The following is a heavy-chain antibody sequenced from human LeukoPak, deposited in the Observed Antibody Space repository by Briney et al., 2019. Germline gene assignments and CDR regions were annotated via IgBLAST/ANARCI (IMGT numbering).Heavy chain of an antibody. V-gene: IGHV5-51*01. CDR3: ASTFGSGRYVWYFQH. D-gene: IGHD3-10*01. Sequence: GESLKISCKGSGTTYWIGWVRQMPGKGLEYMGIIYPGDSDTRYSTSFQGQVTISADKSISTAYLQWISLKASDTAIYYCASTFGSGRYVWYFQHWGQGTLVTVSS. J-gene: IGHJ1*01. CDR2: IYPGDSDT. CDR1: GTTYW.